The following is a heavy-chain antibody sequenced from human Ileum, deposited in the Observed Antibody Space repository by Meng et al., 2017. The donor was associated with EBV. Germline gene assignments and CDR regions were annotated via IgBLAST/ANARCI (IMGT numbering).Heavy chain of an antibody. CDR3: ARTNYDSSGYYNWFDP. Sequence: QVQLQESGPGLVKPSETLSLTCSVLGGSVSSGSYYWSWIRQPPGKGLEWIGYIYYSGSTNYNPSLKSRVTISVDTSKNQFSLKLSSVTAADTAVYYCARTNYDSSGYYNWFDPWGQGTLVTVSS. V-gene: IGHV4-61*01. CDR2: IYYSGST. CDR1: GGSVSSGSYY. J-gene: IGHJ5*02. D-gene: IGHD3-22*01.